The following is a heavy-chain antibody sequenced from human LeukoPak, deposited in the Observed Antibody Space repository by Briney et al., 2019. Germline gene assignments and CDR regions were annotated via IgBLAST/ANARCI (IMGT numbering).Heavy chain of an antibody. V-gene: IGHV4-4*02. CDR3: ARAGGSIAAGGTEGINFHH. CDR2: IYPSGST. J-gene: IGHJ1*01. D-gene: IGHD6-13*01. CDR1: GXSISSSNG. Sequence: KPSGTLSLTCAVSGXSISSSNGWNWVRQPPGKGLEWIGEIYPSGSTNYNPSLKSRVTISLDTSKNQFSLKLTSVTAADTAVYYCARAGGSIAAGGTEGINFHHWGQGTLVTVSS.